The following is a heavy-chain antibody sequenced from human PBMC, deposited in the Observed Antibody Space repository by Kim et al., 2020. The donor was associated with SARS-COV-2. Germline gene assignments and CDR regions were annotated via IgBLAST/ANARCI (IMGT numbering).Heavy chain of an antibody. V-gene: IGHV3-11*05. CDR2: ISSSSSYT. D-gene: IGHD6-19*01. Sequence: GGSLRLSCAASGFTFSDYYMSWIRQAPGKGLEWVSYISSSSSYTNYADSVKRRFTISRDNAKNSLYLQMNSLRAEDTAVYYCARGGDSSGWYSYYYGMDVWGQGTTVTASS. CDR3: ARGGDSSGWYSYYYGMDV. CDR1: GFTFSDYY. J-gene: IGHJ6*02.